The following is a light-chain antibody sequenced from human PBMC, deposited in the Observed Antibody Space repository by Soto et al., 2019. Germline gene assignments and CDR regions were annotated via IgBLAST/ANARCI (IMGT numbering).Light chain of an antibody. Sequence: QSALTQPASVSGSPGQSITISCTGTSSDVGGYNYVSWYQQHPGKAPKLVIYDVSNRPSGVSNRFSGSKSGNTASLTISGLQAEDAADYYCSSYTRSSTRVFGGGTKLTVL. CDR2: DVS. CDR3: SSYTRSSTRV. CDR1: SSDVGGYNY. J-gene: IGLJ2*01. V-gene: IGLV2-14*03.